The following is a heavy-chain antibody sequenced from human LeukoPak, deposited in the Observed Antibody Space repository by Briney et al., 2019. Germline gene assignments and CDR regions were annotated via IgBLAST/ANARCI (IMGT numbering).Heavy chain of an antibody. D-gene: IGHD4-23*01. V-gene: IGHV3-7*01. CDR3: ASAGGKTFGP. J-gene: IGHJ5*02. CDR2: INQDGREK. CDR1: GFTLGDFW. Sequence: GGSLVLSCAGSGFTLGDFWMTWVRQAPGKGLEWVAQINQDGREKKYVGSVKGRFTISRDNAKNSLYLEMNSLRAEDTAVYYCASAGGKTFGPWGQGTLVTVSS.